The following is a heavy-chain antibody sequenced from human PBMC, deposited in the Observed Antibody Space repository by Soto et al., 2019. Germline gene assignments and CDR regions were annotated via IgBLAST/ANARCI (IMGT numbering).Heavy chain of an antibody. CDR1: GGSISEKY. D-gene: IGHD6-13*01. Sequence: SETLSLTCIVSGGSISEKYWNWVRQPPGKGLEWIGLIFANGHTDYNPSLKSRVTMSVXEXXXXFXLXLXXXTAAXTAVYDCVASLAASGLNWLDPWGRGTLVTVSS. J-gene: IGHJ5*02. V-gene: IGHV4-4*07. CDR2: IFANGHT. CDR3: VASLAASGLNWLDP.